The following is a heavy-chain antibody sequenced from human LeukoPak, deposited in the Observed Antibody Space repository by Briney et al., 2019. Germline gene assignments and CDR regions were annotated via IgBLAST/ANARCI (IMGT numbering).Heavy chain of an antibody. CDR1: GFTFSSYS. D-gene: IGHD3-10*01. J-gene: IGHJ5*02. Sequence: GGSLRLSCAASGFTFSSYSMNWVRQAPGKGLEWVSSISSSSSYIYYADSVKGRFTISRDNAKNSLYLQMNSLRAEDTAVYYCARDGGYYGSGSYCWFDPWGQGTLVTVSS. V-gene: IGHV3-21*01. CDR2: ISSSSSYI. CDR3: ARDGGYYGSGSYCWFDP.